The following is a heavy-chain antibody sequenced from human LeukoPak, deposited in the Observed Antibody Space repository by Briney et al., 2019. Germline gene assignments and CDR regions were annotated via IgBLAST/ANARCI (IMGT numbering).Heavy chain of an antibody. CDR2: IYTSGST. Sequence: SQTLSLTCTVSGGSISSGSYYWRWLRQPAGTGLEWIGRIYTSGSTNYNPSLKSRVTISVDTSKNQFSLKLSSVTAADTAVYYCARSPDLRLRNDAFDIWGQGTMVTVSS. CDR3: ARSPDLRLRNDAFDI. D-gene: IGHD2-2*01. J-gene: IGHJ3*02. CDR1: GGSISSGSYY. V-gene: IGHV4-61*02.